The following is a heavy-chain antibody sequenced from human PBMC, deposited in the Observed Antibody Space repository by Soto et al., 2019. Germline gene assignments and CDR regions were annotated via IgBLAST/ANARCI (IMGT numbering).Heavy chain of an antibody. J-gene: IGHJ6*02. D-gene: IGHD2-15*01. CDR3: ARRSLGYCSGGSCYYNYYYGMDV. Sequence: QVQLVQSGAEVKKPGSSVKVSCKASGGTFSSYAISWVRQAPGQGLEWMGGIIPILGTANYAQKFQGRVTITADKSTSTAYMELSSLRSEDTAVYYCARRSLGYCSGGSCYYNYYYGMDVWGQGTTVTVSS. CDR1: GGTFSSYA. CDR2: IIPILGTA. V-gene: IGHV1-69*06.